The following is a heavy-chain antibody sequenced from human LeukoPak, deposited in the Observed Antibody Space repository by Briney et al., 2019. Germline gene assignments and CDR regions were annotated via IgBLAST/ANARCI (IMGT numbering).Heavy chain of an antibody. CDR2: TYYRSKWYN. CDR3: ARGRQDSGYQYYFDY. J-gene: IGHJ4*02. CDR1: GDSVSSNSAA. Sequence: PSQTLSLTCAISGDSVSSNSAAWNWIRQSPSRGLEWLGRTYYRSKWYNDCAVSVKSRITINPDTSKNQFSLQLNSVTPEDTAVDYCARGRQDSGYQYYFDYWGQGTLVTVSS. D-gene: IGHD5-12*01. V-gene: IGHV6-1*01.